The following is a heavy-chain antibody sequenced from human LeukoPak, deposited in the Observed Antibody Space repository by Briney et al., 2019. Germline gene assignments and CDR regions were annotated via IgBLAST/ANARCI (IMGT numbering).Heavy chain of an antibody. CDR2: ISGSGGST. D-gene: IGHD6-6*01. V-gene: IGHV3-23*01. Sequence: GGSLRLSCAASGFTFSSYAVSWVRQAPGKGLEWVSAISGSGGSTYYADSVKGRFTISRDNSKNTLYLQMNSLRAEDTAVYYCAKVRARLLRAFDIWGQGAMVTVSS. CDR3: AKVRARLLRAFDI. CDR1: GFTFSSYA. J-gene: IGHJ3*02.